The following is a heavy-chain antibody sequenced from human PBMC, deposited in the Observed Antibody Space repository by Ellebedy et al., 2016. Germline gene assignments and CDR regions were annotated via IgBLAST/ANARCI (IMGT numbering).Heavy chain of an antibody. CDR1: GFTFSNYA. Sequence: GESLKISCVASGFTFSNYAMHWVRQAPGKGLEWVAVMSSDGSIQLYGDSVKGRFTIYRDNSKNTLSLEMNSLRVEDTAVYYCARDFIGGAPDYYDYWGQGTLVTVSS. CDR3: ARDFIGGAPDYYDY. V-gene: IGHV3-30*04. D-gene: IGHD1-26*01. J-gene: IGHJ4*02. CDR2: MSSDGSIQ.